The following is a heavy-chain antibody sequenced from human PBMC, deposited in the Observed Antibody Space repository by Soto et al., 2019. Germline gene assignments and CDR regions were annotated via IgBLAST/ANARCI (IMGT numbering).Heavy chain of an antibody. CDR2: INHSGST. D-gene: IGHD3-10*01. J-gene: IGHJ6*02. V-gene: IGHV4-34*01. CDR1: GGSFSGYY. CDR3: ARVRGGYYGSGGQTSRPTKTYYYYGMDV. Sequence: KTSETLSLTCAVYGGSFSGYYWSWIRQPPGKGLEWIGEINHSGSTNYNPSLKSRVTISVDTSKNQFSLKLRSVTAADTAVYYCARVRGGYYGSGGQTSRPTKTYYYYGMDVWGQGTTVTVSS.